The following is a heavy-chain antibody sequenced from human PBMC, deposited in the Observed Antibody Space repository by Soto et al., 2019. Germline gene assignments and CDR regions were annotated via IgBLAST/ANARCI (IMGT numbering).Heavy chain of an antibody. Sequence: ASVKVSCKASGGTFSSYTISWVRQAPGQGLEWMGRIIPILGIANYAQKFQGRVTITADKSTSTAYMELSSLRSEDTAVYYCTCGDPLRYFDQSPMRAFDIWGQGTMVTVSS. CDR3: TCGDPLRYFDQSPMRAFDI. D-gene: IGHD3-9*01. J-gene: IGHJ3*02. V-gene: IGHV1-69*02. CDR2: IIPILGIA. CDR1: GGTFSSYT.